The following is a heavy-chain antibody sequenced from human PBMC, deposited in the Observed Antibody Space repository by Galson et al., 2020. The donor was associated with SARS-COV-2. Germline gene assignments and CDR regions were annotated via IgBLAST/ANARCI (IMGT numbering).Heavy chain of an antibody. D-gene: IGHD3-3*01. CDR3: ARHKRITIFGVVIVGWVDP. J-gene: IGHJ5*02. CDR1: GGSISSYY. V-gene: IGHV4-59*08. CDR2: TYYSGST. Sequence: SETLSLTCTVSGGSISSYYWSWIRQPPGKGLEWIGYTYYSGSTNYNPSLKSRATISVDTSKNQFSLKLSSVTAADTAVYSCARHKRITIFGVVIVGWVDPWGQGTLVTVSS.